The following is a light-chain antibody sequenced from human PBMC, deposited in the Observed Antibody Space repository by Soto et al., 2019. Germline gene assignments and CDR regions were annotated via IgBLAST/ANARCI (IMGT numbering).Light chain of an antibody. CDR1: QSVSSN. J-gene: IGKJ5*01. Sequence: IVMTQSPATLSVTPGERATLSCRASQSVSSNLAWYQQKPGQAPRLLIYGASTRATGIPARFSGSGSGTESTLTISSLQSEDFAVYYCQQRNIWPPVTSGQGTRLEIK. V-gene: IGKV3-15*01. CDR3: QQRNIWPPVT. CDR2: GAS.